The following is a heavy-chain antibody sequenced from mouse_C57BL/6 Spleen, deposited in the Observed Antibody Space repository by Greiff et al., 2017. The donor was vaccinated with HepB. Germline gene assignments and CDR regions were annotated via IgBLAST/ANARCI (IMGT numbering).Heavy chain of an antibody. CDR2: ISSGGDYI. CDR3: TRDSPHYYGSTYWYFDV. D-gene: IGHD1-1*01. V-gene: IGHV5-9-1*02. Sequence: DVKLQESGEGLVKPGGSLKLSCAASGFTFSSYAMSWVRQTPEKRLEWVAYISSGGDYIYYADTVKGRFTISRDNASNTLYLQMSSLKSEDTAMYYCTRDSPHYYGSTYWYFDVWGTGTTVTVSS. CDR1: GFTFSSYA. J-gene: IGHJ1*03.